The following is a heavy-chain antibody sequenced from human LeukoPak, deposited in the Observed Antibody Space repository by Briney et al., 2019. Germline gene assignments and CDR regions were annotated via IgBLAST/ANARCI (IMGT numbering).Heavy chain of an antibody. J-gene: IGHJ3*02. D-gene: IGHD3-22*01. CDR2: INPNSGGT. V-gene: IGHV1-2*02. CDR3: ARPFTYYYDSSGLDAFDI. Sequence: ASVKVSCKASGYTFAGYYMHWVRQAPGQGLEWMGWINPNSGGTNYAQKFQGRVTMTRDTSISTAYMELSRLRSDDTAVYYCARPFTYYYDSSGLDAFDIWSQGTMVTVSS. CDR1: GYTFAGYY.